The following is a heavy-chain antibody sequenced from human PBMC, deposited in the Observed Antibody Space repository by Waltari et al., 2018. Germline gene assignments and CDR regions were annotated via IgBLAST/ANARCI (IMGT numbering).Heavy chain of an antibody. CDR3: STYTDVTFGDH. CDR1: GFTFSSSW. D-gene: IGHD3-10*01. CDR2: IRADGDYT. V-gene: IGHV3-74*01. J-gene: IGHJ4*02. Sequence: EVQLVASGGGLVQPGGSLRLSCAVSGFTFSSSWMPWVRHAPGKGLVWVSRIRADGDYTSYADSVKGRFTISRDNAKSTLYLQMNSLTAEDTAIYYCSTYTDVTFGDHWGQGALVTVSS.